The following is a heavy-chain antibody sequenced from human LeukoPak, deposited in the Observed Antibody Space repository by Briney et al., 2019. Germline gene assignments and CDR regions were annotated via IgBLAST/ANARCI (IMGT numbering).Heavy chain of an antibody. D-gene: IGHD6-19*01. Sequence: MTGGSLRLSCAASGFTFSDYYMSWIRQAPGKGLEWVSYISSSGSTIYYADSVKGRFTISRDNAKNSLYLQMNSLRAEDTAVYYCAREFQQWLSRANAFDIWGQGTMVTVSS. CDR1: GFTFSDYY. J-gene: IGHJ3*02. CDR2: ISSSGSTI. V-gene: IGHV3-11*01. CDR3: AREFQQWLSRANAFDI.